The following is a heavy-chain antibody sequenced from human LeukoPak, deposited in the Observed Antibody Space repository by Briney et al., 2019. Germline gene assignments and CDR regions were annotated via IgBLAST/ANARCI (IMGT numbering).Heavy chain of an antibody. CDR3: ARDVSAGYDSASRMHLDS. CDR1: GFTFSNYW. Sequence: GGSQRLSCAASGFTFSNYWMTWVRQAPGKGLEWVANIKTDGREQNSANSVKGRFTISRDNAKSSLFLQMNSLRADDTAVYYCARDVSAGYDSASRMHLDSWGQGALVSVSS. J-gene: IGHJ4*02. CDR2: IKTDGREQ. D-gene: IGHD2-15*01. V-gene: IGHV3-7*01.